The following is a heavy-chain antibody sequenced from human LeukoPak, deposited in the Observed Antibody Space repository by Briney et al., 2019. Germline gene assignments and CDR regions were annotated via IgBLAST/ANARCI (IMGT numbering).Heavy chain of an antibody. J-gene: IGHJ4*02. CDR1: GFSFSTYN. Sequence: GGSLRLSCAASGFSFSTYNMNWVRQAPGKGLEWVSAIISSSNSVYYADSVKGRFTISRDNAKNSLYLQMNSLRAEDTAVYYCATDTYIATRLVPFDYWGQGTLVTVSS. D-gene: IGHD6-6*01. V-gene: IGHV3-21*01. CDR3: ATDTYIATRLVPFDY. CDR2: IISSSNSV.